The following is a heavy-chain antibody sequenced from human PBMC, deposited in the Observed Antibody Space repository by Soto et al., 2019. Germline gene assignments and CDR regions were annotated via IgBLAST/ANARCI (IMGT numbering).Heavy chain of an antibody. CDR3: ARGRVRDGYNLGYFDD. CDR2: ISIGGGGS. J-gene: IGHJ4*02. V-gene: IGHV3-23*01. D-gene: IGHD1-1*01. Sequence: GGSLRLSCAASGFTFSSYVMSWVRQAPGKGLDWVSGISIGGGGSYYADSVEGRVTISRDNFKNTLYLQMDSLRAEDTAVYYCARGRVRDGYNLGYFDDWGQGTLVTVS. CDR1: GFTFSSYV.